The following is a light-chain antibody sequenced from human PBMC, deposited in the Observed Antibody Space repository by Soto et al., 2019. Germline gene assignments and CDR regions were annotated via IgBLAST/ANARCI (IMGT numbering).Light chain of an antibody. CDR3: SSYTSSTDYV. CDR1: SSDIGGHHF. J-gene: IGLJ1*01. CDR2: EVS. V-gene: IGLV2-14*01. Sequence: QSVLTQPASVSGSPGQSITISCTGTSSDIGGHHFVSWYQQQSGKAPKLVIYEVSNRPSGVSNRFSGSKSGNTASLTISGLQAEDEADYYCSSYTSSTDYVFGTGTKVTVL.